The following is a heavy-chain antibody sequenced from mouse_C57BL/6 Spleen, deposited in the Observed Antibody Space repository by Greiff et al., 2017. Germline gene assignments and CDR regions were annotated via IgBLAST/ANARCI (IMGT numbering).Heavy chain of an antibody. CDR3: ARSNYGSSLFAY. CDR1: GYSFTSYY. J-gene: IGHJ3*01. V-gene: IGHV1-66*01. CDR2: IYPGSGNT. Sequence: VKLQESGPELVKPGASVKISCKASGYSFTSYYIHWVKQRPGQGLEWIGWIYPGSGNTKYNEKFKGKATLTADTSSSTAYMQLSSLTSEDSAVYYGARSNYGSSLFAYWGQGTLVTVSA. D-gene: IGHD1-1*01.